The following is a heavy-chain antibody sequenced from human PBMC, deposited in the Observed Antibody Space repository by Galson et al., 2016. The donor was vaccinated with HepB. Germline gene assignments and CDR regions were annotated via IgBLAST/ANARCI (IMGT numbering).Heavy chain of an antibody. CDR2: IWYDGSSK. D-gene: IGHD3-10*01. Sequence: SLRLSCAASGFTFSNYAMHWVRQAPGKGLEWVAVIWYDGSSKYYIDSVKGRFTISRDNSKNTLNLQMSSLRAEDTAVYYCARGHPRGRYDYTSGNYNNVVFDVWGQGTLVTVSA. V-gene: IGHV3-33*01. J-gene: IGHJ5*02. CDR3: ARGHPRGRYDYTSGNYNNVVFDV. CDR1: GFTFSNYA.